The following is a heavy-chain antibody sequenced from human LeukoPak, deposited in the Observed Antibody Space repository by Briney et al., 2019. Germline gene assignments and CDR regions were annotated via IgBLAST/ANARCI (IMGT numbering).Heavy chain of an antibody. V-gene: IGHV3-33*01. J-gene: IGHJ4*02. CDR2: IWYDGSNK. CDR1: GFTFSSYG. Sequence: PGRSLRLSCAASGFTFSSYGMHWVRQAPGKGLEWVAVIWYDGSNKYYADSVKGRFTISRDNSKNTLYLQMNSLRAEDTAVYYCARDPLGIAAAPDYWGQGTLVTVSS. D-gene: IGHD6-13*01. CDR3: ARDPLGIAAAPDY.